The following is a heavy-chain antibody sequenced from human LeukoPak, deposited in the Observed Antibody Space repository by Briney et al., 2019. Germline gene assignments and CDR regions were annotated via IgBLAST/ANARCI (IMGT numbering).Heavy chain of an antibody. V-gene: IGHV3-23*01. D-gene: IGHD3-10*01. J-gene: IGHJ6*02. CDR2: ISDSGSST. CDR1: SGFA. Sequence: GGSLRLSCAAFSGFAMSWVRQAPGKGLEWVSTISDSGSSTYYADSVKGRFTISRDNSKNTLYLQMNSLRVEDTAIHYCAKVPYSDYGSGRPPFMDVWGQGTTVAVSS. CDR3: AKVPYSDYGSGRPPFMDV.